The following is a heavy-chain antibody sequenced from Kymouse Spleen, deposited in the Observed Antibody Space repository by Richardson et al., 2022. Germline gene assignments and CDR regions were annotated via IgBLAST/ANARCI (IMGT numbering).Heavy chain of an antibody. V-gene: IGHV3-11*01. J-gene: IGHJ6*02. CDR3: ARDDPQHSGSYPYPYYYYYGMDV. CDR2: ISSSGSTI. Sequence: QVQLVESGGGLVKPGGSLRLSCAASGFTFSDYYMSWIRQAPGKGLEWVSYISSSGSTIYYADSVKGRFTISRDNAKNSLYLQMNSLRAEDTAVYYCARDDPQHSGSYPYPYYYYYGMDVWGQGTTVTVSS. CDR1: GFTFSDYY. D-gene: IGHD1-26*01.